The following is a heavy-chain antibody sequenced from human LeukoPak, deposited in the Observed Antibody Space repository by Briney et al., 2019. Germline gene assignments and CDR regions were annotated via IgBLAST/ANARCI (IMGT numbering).Heavy chain of an antibody. V-gene: IGHV3-23*01. CDR3: AKMRRTSVTSEIDY. CDR2: ISAIGGST. Sequence: AISAIGGSTYYADSVKGRFTISRDYSKNTLYLQMNSLRAEDTAIYYCAKMRRTSVTSEIDYWGQGTLVTVSS. J-gene: IGHJ4*02. D-gene: IGHD4-17*01.